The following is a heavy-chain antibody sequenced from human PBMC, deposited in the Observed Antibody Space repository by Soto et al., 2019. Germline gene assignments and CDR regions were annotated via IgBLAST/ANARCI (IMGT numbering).Heavy chain of an antibody. Sequence: GGSLRLSCAASGFTFSSYSMNWVRQAPGKGLEWVSSISSSSSYIYYADSVKGRFTISRDNAKNSLYLQMNSLRAEDTAVYYCARDDGHCSGGSCYHEDGYYYGMDVWGQGTTVTVSS. D-gene: IGHD2-15*01. J-gene: IGHJ6*02. CDR3: ARDDGHCSGGSCYHEDGYYYGMDV. CDR1: GFTFSSYS. V-gene: IGHV3-21*01. CDR2: ISSSSSYI.